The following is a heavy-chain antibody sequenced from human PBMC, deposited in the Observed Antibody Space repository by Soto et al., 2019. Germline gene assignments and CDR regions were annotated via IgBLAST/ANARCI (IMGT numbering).Heavy chain of an antibody. CDR3: ARDPAPQANDNFTGYLHFDY. Sequence: QVQLVESGGGVVQPGRSLRLSCAASGFSFSTYAMHWVIQTPGKGLEWVAVISYDGDHKYYTDSVKGRFTISRDNSKNKLYLLMNSLRSEDTAIYYCARDPAPQANDNFTGYLHFDYWGQRTLLTVSS. V-gene: IGHV3-30-3*01. J-gene: IGHJ4*02. CDR1: GFSFSTYA. CDR2: ISYDGDHK. D-gene: IGHD3-9*01.